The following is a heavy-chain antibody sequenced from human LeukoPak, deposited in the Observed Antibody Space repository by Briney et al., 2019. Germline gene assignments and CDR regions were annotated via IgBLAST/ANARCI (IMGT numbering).Heavy chain of an antibody. CDR2: IYYSGST. CDR1: GGSISSSSYY. CDR3: ARGLTVDV. Sequence: SETLSLTCXVXGGSISSSSYYWGWIRRPPGKGLEWIGSIYYSGSTYYNPSLKSRVTISVDTSKNQFSLKLSSVTAADTAVYYCARGLTVDVWGKGTTVTVSS. V-gene: IGHV4-39*07. J-gene: IGHJ6*04.